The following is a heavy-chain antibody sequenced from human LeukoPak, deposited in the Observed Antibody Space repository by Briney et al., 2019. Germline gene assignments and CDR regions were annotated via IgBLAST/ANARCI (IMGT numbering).Heavy chain of an antibody. V-gene: IGHV4-31*03. Sequence: SETLSLTCTVSGGSISSSSAYWSWIRQHPGKGLEWIGYIYYSGSTYYNPSLKSRVTISVDTSKNQFSLKLSSVTAADTAVYYCARALSRLWFGEFPWGQGTLVTVSS. J-gene: IGHJ5*02. CDR3: ARALSRLWFGEFP. CDR1: GGSISSSSAY. D-gene: IGHD3-10*01. CDR2: IYYSGST.